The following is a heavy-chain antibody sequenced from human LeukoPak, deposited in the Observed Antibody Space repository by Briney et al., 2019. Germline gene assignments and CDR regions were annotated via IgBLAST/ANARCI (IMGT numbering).Heavy chain of an antibody. D-gene: IGHD5-18*01. J-gene: IGHJ3*02. CDR2: ISSSSNYI. Sequence: PGGSLRLSCAASAFPFSSYGMHWVRQAPGKGLEWVSSISSSSNYIYYADSMKGRFTFSRDNAENSLYLQMNSLRAEDTAVYYCARSRRKQLDGFDIWGQGTRVTVSS. CDR3: ARSRRKQLDGFDI. CDR1: AFPFSSYG. V-gene: IGHV3-21*01.